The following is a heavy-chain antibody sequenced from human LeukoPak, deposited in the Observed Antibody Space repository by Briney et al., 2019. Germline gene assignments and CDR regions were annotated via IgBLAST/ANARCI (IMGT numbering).Heavy chain of an antibody. V-gene: IGHV3-48*03. CDR2: IDSRSSTI. CDR3: ARVAAMTGTVIDY. CDR1: GFSFSRYE. Sequence: GGSLRLSCATSGFSFSRYEMNWVRQAPGKGLEWVAYIDSRSSTIYYADSMKGRFTISRDNSKNTLYLQMNSLRAEDTAVYYCARVAAMTGTVIDYWGQGTLVTVSS. D-gene: IGHD6-19*01. J-gene: IGHJ4*02.